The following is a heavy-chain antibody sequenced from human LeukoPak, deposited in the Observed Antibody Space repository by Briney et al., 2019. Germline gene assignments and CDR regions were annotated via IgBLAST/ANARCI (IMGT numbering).Heavy chain of an antibody. CDR3: ARDPYSSSWHDAFDI. CDR1: GGTFSSYA. J-gene: IGHJ3*02. D-gene: IGHD6-13*01. CDR2: IIPIFGTA. V-gene: IGHV1-69*01. Sequence: GSSVKVSCKASGGTFSSYAISWVRQAPGQGRGWVGGIIPIFGTANYAQKFQGRVTITADESTSTAYMELSSLRSEDTAVYYCARDPYSSSWHDAFDIWGQGTMVTVSS.